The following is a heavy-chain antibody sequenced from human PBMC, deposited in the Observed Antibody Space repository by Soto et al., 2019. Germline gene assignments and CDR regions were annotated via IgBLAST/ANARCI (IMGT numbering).Heavy chain of an antibody. CDR3: ARDMTRTVVPYFDF. CDR1: GGTFSNYV. J-gene: IGHJ4*02. Sequence: GASVKVSCKASGGTFSNYVVNWVRQAPVQGLEWMGRIIPISGAANYSQKFQGRVTITADKSTSTSYMEPRSLRSEDTAVYYCARDMTRTVVPYFDFWGQGALVTVSS. CDR2: IIPISGAA. V-gene: IGHV1-69*06. D-gene: IGHD1-7*01.